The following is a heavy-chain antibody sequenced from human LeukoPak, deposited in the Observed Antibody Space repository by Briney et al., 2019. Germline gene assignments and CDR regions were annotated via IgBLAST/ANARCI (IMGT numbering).Heavy chain of an antibody. CDR1: GSSNSSTSYY. V-gene: IGHV4-39*01. CDR2: IYYSGST. J-gene: IGHJ3*01. Sequence: SETLSLTCAVSGSSNSSTSYYWAWIRQPPGKGLEWIGTIYYSGSTYHNPSLKSRVTMSVDTSRNQFSLKLSSVDAADTAVYYCAKAGVRYFDSSGLYAFDFWGQGTTVTVSS. D-gene: IGHD3-22*01. CDR3: AKAGVRYFDSSGLYAFDF.